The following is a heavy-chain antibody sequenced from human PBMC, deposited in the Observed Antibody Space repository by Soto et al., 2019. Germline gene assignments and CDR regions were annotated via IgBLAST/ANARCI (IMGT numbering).Heavy chain of an antibody. CDR3: ARGRTYYDILTGYFYYFDY. D-gene: IGHD3-9*01. CDR1: GFTFSSYS. Sequence: VQLLESGGGLVQPGGSLRLSCAASGFTFSSYSMNWVRQAPGKGLEWVSSISSSSSYIYYADSVKGRFTISRDNAKNSLYLQMNSLRAEDTAVYYCARGRTYYDILTGYFYYFDYWGQGTLVTVSS. CDR2: ISSSSSYI. V-gene: IGHV3-21*01. J-gene: IGHJ4*02.